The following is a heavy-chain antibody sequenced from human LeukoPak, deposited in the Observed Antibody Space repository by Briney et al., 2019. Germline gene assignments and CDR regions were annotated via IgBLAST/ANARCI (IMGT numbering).Heavy chain of an antibody. J-gene: IGHJ6*02. V-gene: IGHV4-59*01. CDR3: ASPTLLFFDCLLPTPLTQGRDV. D-gene: IGHD3-9*01. Sequence: PSETLSLTCTVSGGSISSYYWSWIRQPPGKGLEWIGYIYYSGSTNYNPSLKSRVTISVDTSKNQFSLKLSSVTAADTAVYYCASPTLLFFDCLLPTPLTQGRDVWGQGTTVPVSS. CDR2: IYYSGST. CDR1: GGSISSYY.